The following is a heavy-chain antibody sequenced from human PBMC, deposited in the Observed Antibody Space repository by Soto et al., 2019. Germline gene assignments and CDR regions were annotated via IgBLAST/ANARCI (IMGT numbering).Heavy chain of an antibody. D-gene: IGHD1-1*01. CDR3: AREGNLGRGLQPLDF. CDR2: IHYNGNT. CDR1: GDSISAYS. J-gene: IGHJ4*02. V-gene: IGHV4-59*01. Sequence: QVQLQVSAPGLVKPSETLSLTCTVSGDSISAYSWSWVRQPPGKGLEWIGNIHYNGNTKYNPSLKSRVSMSVDTSKHQFSLRLISVTAADTAKYFCAREGNLGRGLQPLDFWGQGTLVTVSS.